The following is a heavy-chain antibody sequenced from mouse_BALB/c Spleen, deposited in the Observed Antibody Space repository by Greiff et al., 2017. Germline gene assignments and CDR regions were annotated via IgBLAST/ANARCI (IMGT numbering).Heavy chain of an antibody. CDR1: GYAFTNYL. Sequence: QVQLQQSGAELVRPGTSVKVSCKASGYAFTNYLIEWVKQRPGQGLEWIGVINPGSGGTNYNEKFKGKATLTADKSSSTAYMQLSSLTSDDSAVYFCARSLYDSPMDYWGQGTSVTVSS. D-gene: IGHD2-3*01. V-gene: IGHV1-54*01. J-gene: IGHJ4*01. CDR3: ARSLYDSPMDY. CDR2: INPGSGGT.